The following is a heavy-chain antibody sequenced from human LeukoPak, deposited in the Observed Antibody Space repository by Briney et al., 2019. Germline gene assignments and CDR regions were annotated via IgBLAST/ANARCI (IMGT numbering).Heavy chain of an antibody. V-gene: IGHV3-74*01. CDR2: INSDGSST. J-gene: IGHJ4*02. CDR1: GFTFSSYW. CDR3: ARENNGSYWSLDY. Sequence: GGSLRLSCAASGFTFSSYWMHWVRQAPGKGLVWVSRINSDGSSTRYADSVKGRFTISRDNSKNTLYLQMNSLRAEDTAVFYCARENNGSYWSLDYWGQGTLVTVSS. D-gene: IGHD1-26*01.